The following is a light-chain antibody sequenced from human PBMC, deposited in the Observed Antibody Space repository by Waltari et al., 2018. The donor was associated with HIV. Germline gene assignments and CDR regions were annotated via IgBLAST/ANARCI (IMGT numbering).Light chain of an antibody. J-gene: IGLJ2*01. CDR1: SSNIGSNT. CDR2: SNK. CDR3: AAWDDSLNGVV. V-gene: IGLV1-44*01. Sequence: QSVLTQPPSASGTPGQRVTISCSGSSSNIGSNTVNWCQQLPGTAPKLLIYSNKQRPAGVPDRVSGSKSGTSASLAISGLQSEDEADYYCAAWDDSLNGVVFGGGTKLTVL.